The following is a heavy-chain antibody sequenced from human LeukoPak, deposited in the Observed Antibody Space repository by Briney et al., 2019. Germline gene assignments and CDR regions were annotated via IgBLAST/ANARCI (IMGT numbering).Heavy chain of an antibody. Sequence: ASVKVSCKASGYTVTSYGISWVRQAPGQGLEWMGWISANNGNTNYAQKLQGRVTMTTDTSTSTAYMELRSLRSDDTAVYYCARDFEKLKAVAGTRTYAFDIWGQGTMVTVSS. V-gene: IGHV1-18*01. D-gene: IGHD6-19*01. CDR1: GYTVTSYG. CDR3: ARDFEKLKAVAGTRTYAFDI. J-gene: IGHJ3*02. CDR2: ISANNGNT.